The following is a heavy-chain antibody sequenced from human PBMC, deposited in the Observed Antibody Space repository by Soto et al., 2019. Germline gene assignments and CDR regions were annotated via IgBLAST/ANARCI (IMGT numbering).Heavy chain of an antibody. Sequence: GASAKVSCKASGYTFTGYYMHWVRQAPGQGLEWMGWINPNSGGTNYAQKFQGWVTMTRDTSISTAYMELSRLRSDDTAVYYCARDPGSGAFDIWGQGTMVTVSS. J-gene: IGHJ3*02. V-gene: IGHV1-2*04. CDR2: INPNSGGT. CDR3: ARDPGSGAFDI. CDR1: GYTFTGYY. D-gene: IGHD1-26*01.